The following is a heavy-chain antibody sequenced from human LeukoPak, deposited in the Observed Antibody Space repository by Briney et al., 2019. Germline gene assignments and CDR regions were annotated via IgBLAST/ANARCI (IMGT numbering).Heavy chain of an antibody. D-gene: IGHD3-22*01. CDR1: GFTFNNYG. V-gene: IGHV3-20*04. Sequence: GGSLRLSCAASGFTFNNYGMSWVRQAPGKGLEWVSGINWNAVRVGYADSMKGRFTISRDNAKNSLYLQMNSLRAEDTAFYYCARLRNYDSSGYYFEIDYWGQGTLVTVSS. CDR3: ARLRNYDSSGYYFEIDY. CDR2: INWNAVRV. J-gene: IGHJ4*02.